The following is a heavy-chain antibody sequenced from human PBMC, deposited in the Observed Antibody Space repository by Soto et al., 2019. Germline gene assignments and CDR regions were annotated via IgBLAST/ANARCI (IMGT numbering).Heavy chain of an antibody. D-gene: IGHD5-12*01. CDR3: ARESGGATATLDYYYFYMDV. Sequence: QVQLVQSGAEVRKPGASVTVSCRSSGDSFNDYYIHWVRQAPGQGFEWMGWINPNDGVTKYAQKFKGWVSLTSDTSIRTVYMQLSRLRSDDTAVYYCARESGGATATLDYYYFYMDVWGTGTTVTVSS. J-gene: IGHJ6*03. CDR1: GDSFNDYY. CDR2: INPNDGVT. V-gene: IGHV1-2*04.